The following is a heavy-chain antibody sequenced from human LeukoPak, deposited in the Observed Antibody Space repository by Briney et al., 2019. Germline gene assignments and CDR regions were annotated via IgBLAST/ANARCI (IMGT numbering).Heavy chain of an antibody. J-gene: IGHJ4*02. V-gene: IGHV1-2*02. D-gene: IGHD3-10*01. CDR3: ARGGYYYGSVYDY. CDR1: GYTFTDYY. Sequence: ASVKVSCKASGYTFTDYYIHWVRQAPGQGLEWMGWINPNSGGTNYAQKLQGRVTMTRYTSISTAYMELSRLRSDDTAVYYCARGGYYYGSVYDYWGQGTLVTVSS. CDR2: INPNSGGT.